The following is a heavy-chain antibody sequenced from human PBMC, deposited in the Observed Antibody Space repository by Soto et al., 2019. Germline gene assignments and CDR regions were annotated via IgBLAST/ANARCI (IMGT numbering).Heavy chain of an antibody. CDR1: GGSFSSYY. V-gene: IGHV4-34*01. Sequence: QVQLQQWGAGLVKPSETLSLTCAVYGGSFSSYYCSWIRQPPATGLERNGESNHSGSTNYNPSLTSRVTISVGTSKIHFSLKLSSVTAADTAVYDCARGDIVVVPAAIQGPAFDYWGQGTLVTVSS. D-gene: IGHD2-2*02. J-gene: IGHJ4*02. CDR3: ARGDIVVVPAAIQGPAFDY. CDR2: SNHSGST.